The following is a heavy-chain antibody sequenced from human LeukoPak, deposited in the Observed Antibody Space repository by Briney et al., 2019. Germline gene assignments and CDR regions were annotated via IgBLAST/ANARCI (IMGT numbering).Heavy chain of an antibody. D-gene: IGHD1-7*01. Sequence: GGSLRLSCAASGFTFSSYAMSCVRQAPGKGLEWVSAISGSGGSTYYADSVKGRFTISRDNSKTPLYLQMNSLRAEDRAVYYCPHQNWNYGNYWGQGTLVTVSS. CDR1: GFTFSSYA. V-gene: IGHV3-23*01. J-gene: IGHJ4*02. CDR3: PHQNWNYGNY. CDR2: ISGSGGST.